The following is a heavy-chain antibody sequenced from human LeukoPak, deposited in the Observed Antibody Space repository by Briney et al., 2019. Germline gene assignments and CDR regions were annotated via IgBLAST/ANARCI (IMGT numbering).Heavy chain of an antibody. V-gene: IGHV3-30*02. J-gene: IGHJ4*02. D-gene: IGHD6-19*01. Sequence: PGGSLRLSCEVSGFTFTHYGMHWFRQAPGKGLEGVAVIRHDGINKYYADFVKGRFTISRDNSKNTVYLQMNSLRVEDTAVYYCAKDKGWSSFEYWGQGTLVTVSS. CDR2: IRHDGINK. CDR1: GFTFTHYG. CDR3: AKDKGWSSFEY.